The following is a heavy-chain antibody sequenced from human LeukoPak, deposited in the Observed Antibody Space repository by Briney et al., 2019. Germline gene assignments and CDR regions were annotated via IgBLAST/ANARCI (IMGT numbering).Heavy chain of an antibody. CDR3: ASTTAAAGYNWFDP. CDR1: GGSFSGYY. CDR2: INHSGST. V-gene: IGHV4-34*01. D-gene: IGHD6-13*01. J-gene: IGHJ5*02. Sequence: SETLSLTCAVYGGSFSGYYWSWIRQPPGKGLEWIGEINHSGSTNYNPSLKSRVTISVDTSKNQFSLKLSSVTATDTAVYYCASTTAAAGYNWFDPWGQGTLVTVSS.